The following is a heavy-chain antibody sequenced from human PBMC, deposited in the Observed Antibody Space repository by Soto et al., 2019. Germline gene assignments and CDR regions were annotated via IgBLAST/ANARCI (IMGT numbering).Heavy chain of an antibody. CDR3: APRLGVAVDGDLSVSY. CDR2: IYSNDDK. V-gene: IGHV2-5*01. J-gene: IGHJ4*02. CDR1: GFSLNTNGVG. Sequence: QITLKESGPTLVKPTQTLTLTCTFSGFSLNTNGVGVGWIRQPPGKALEWLALIYSNDDKRYTPSLKSRLTITKDSSEPHVVLTMTNVDPVDTATYFCAPRLGVAVDGDLSVSYWGQGTLVIVSS. D-gene: IGHD6-19*01.